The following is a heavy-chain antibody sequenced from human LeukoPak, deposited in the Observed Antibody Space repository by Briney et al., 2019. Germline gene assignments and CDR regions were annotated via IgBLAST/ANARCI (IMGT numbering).Heavy chain of an antibody. Sequence: GRSLRLSCAASGFTFSSYGMHWVRQAPGKGLEWVAVIWYDGSNKYYADSVKGRFTISRDNSKNTLYLQMNSLRAEDTAVYYCAKEHCSSTSCYRGGYYFDYCGQGTLVTVSS. J-gene: IGHJ4*02. CDR3: AKEHCSSTSCYRGGYYFDY. CDR2: IWYDGSNK. CDR1: GFTFSSYG. V-gene: IGHV3-33*06. D-gene: IGHD2-2*02.